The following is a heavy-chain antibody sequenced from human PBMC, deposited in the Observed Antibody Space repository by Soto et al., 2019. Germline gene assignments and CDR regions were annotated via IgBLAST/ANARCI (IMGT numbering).Heavy chain of an antibody. D-gene: IGHD3-10*01. Sequence: PSETLSLTCNVSGVSLTGYHWNWMRQPPGKTLEWIGFVYHSGGVSYNPSLKGRASISVDRSKNQFSLRLSSVTASDTAVYYCARRLNLGSFDHWGQGTLVTVSS. J-gene: IGHJ5*02. CDR2: VYHSGGV. CDR3: ARRLNLGSFDH. CDR1: GVSLTGYH. V-gene: IGHV4-59*01.